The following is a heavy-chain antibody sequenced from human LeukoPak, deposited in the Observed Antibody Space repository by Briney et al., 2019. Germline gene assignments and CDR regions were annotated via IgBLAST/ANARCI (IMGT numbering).Heavy chain of an antibody. CDR3: ARAGRYSSGWYVRD. J-gene: IGHJ4*02. CDR2: ISAYNGNT. CDR1: GYTFTSYG. Sequence: GASVKVSCKASGYTFTSYGISWVRQAPGQGLEWMGWISAYNGNTNYAQKLQGRVTMTTDTSTSTAYTELRSLRSDDTAVHYCARAGRYSSGWYVRDWGQGTLVTVSS. V-gene: IGHV1-18*01. D-gene: IGHD6-19*01.